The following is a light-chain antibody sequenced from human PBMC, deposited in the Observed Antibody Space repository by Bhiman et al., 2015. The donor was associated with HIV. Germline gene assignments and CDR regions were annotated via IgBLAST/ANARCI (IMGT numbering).Light chain of an antibody. V-gene: IGLV1-51*01. CDR2: DVN. J-gene: IGLJ3*02. CDR1: SSNIGNNY. CDR3: SSYTDISTWV. Sequence: QSVLTQPPSVSAAPGQKVTISCSGSSSNIGNNYVSWYQQLPGTAPKLLIYDVNKRPSGVSSRFSGSKSGNTASLTISGLQPDDEADYYCSSYTDISTWVFGGGTKLTVL.